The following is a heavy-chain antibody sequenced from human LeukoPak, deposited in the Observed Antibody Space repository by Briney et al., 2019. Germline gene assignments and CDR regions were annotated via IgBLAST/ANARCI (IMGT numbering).Heavy chain of an antibody. J-gene: IGHJ6*03. Sequence: GGSLRLSCAASGFTFDDYTMHWVRQAPGKGLEWVSLISWDGGSTYYADSVKGRFTISRDNSKNSLYLQMNSLRTEDTALYYCAKDYYRSGSYYNYYYYMDVWGKGTTVTVSS. D-gene: IGHD1-26*01. CDR2: ISWDGGST. CDR1: GFTFDDYT. V-gene: IGHV3-43*01. CDR3: AKDYYRSGSYYNYYYYMDV.